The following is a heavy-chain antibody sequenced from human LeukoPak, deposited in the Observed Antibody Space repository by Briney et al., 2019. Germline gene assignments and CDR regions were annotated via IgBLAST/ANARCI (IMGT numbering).Heavy chain of an antibody. CDR3: ARLGGDSSGYSYFDY. CDR1: GGSFSGYY. D-gene: IGHD3-22*01. Sequence: SETLSLTCAVYGGSFSGYYWSWIRQPPGKGLEWIGEINHSGSTNYNPSLKSRVTISVDTSKNQFSLKLSSVTAADTAVYYCARLGGDSSGYSYFDYWGQGTLVTVSS. CDR2: INHSGST. J-gene: IGHJ4*02. V-gene: IGHV4-34*01.